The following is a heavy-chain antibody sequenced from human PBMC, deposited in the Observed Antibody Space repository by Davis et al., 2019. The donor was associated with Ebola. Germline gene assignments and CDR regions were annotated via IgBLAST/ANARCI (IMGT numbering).Heavy chain of an antibody. V-gene: IGHV4-59*12. Sequence: MPSETLSLTCTVSGGSISSYYWSWIRQPPGKGLEWIGYIYYSGSTNYNPSLKSRVTIPVDTSKNQSSLKLSSVTAADTAVYYCARGRDYIWGSYRYLVWGQGTLVTVSS. CDR3: ARGRDYIWGSYRYLV. CDR1: GGSISSYY. J-gene: IGHJ4*02. CDR2: IYYSGST. D-gene: IGHD3-16*02.